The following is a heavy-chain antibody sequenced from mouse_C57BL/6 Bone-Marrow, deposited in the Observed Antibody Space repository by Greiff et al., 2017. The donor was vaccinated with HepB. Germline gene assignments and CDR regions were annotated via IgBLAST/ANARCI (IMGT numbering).Heavy chain of an antibody. D-gene: IGHD1-3*01. CDR1: GYTFTSYG. Sequence: QVHVKQSGAELARPGASVKLSCKASGYTFTSYGISWVKQRTGQGLEWIGEIYPRSGNTYYNEKFKGKATLTADKSSSTAYMELRSLTSEDSAVYFCARRLNWYFDVWGTGTTVTVSS. CDR3: ARRLNWYFDV. J-gene: IGHJ1*03. V-gene: IGHV1-81*01. CDR2: IYPRSGNT.